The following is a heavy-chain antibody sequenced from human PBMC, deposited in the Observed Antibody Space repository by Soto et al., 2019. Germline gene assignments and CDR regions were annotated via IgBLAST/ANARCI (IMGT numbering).Heavy chain of an antibody. J-gene: IGHJ4*02. CDR1: GGSVTSGSSY. Sequence: SETLSLTCSVSGGSVTSGSSYWGWDRQAPGKGLESIGHVFLMVNTCYNADLRARLTLSVDTSTDQFSLRLSSVTAAGTAFYFCVTLPSIIAAASHGRSNYLDTWGPGTLVTVSS. CDR3: VTLPSIIAAASHGRSNYLDT. V-gene: IGHV4-39*01. CDR2: VFLMVNT. D-gene: IGHD2-15*01.